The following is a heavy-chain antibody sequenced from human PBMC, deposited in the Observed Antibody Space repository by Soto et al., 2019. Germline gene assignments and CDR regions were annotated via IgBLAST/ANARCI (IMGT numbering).Heavy chain of an antibody. Sequence: TLSLTCTVSGSSLSSGGYYWSWIRQHPGKGLEWIGYIYYSGSTYYNPSLKSRVTISVGTSKNQFSLKLSSVTAADTAVYYCARDGPDCSGGSCWFDPWGQGTLVTVSS. J-gene: IGHJ5*02. D-gene: IGHD2-15*01. CDR2: IYYSGST. CDR1: GSSLSSGGYY. V-gene: IGHV4-31*03. CDR3: ARDGPDCSGGSCWFDP.